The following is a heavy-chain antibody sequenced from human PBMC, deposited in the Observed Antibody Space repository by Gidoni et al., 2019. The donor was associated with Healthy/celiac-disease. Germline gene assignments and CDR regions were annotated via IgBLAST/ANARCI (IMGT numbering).Heavy chain of an antibody. D-gene: IGHD2-21*01. J-gene: IGHJ4*02. CDR3: AKIGFSYYFDY. CDR1: GFTFSSYA. CDR2: ISGSGGST. Sequence: EVQLVESGGGLVQPGGSLRPPGAPPGFTFSSYAMSWVRQAPGKGLEWVSAISGSGGSTYYADSVKGRFTISRDNSKNTLYLQMNSLRAEDTAVYYCAKIGFSYYFDYWGQGTLVTVSS. V-gene: IGHV3-23*04.